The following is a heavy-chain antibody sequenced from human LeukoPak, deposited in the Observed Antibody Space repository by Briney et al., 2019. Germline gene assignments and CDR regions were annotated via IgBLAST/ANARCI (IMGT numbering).Heavy chain of an antibody. CDR2: IHYSGST. CDR1: GGSISSYY. Sequence: PSETLSLTCTVFGGSISSYYWCWIRQPPGKGLEWIGYIHYSGSTNYNPSLKSRVTMAVDTSENQFSLNLSPVTTADTAVYYCARGGTGYSSYYNMDVWGQGTTVTVSS. J-gene: IGHJ6*02. V-gene: IGHV4-59*01. D-gene: IGHD5-18*01. CDR3: ARGGTGYSSYYNMDV.